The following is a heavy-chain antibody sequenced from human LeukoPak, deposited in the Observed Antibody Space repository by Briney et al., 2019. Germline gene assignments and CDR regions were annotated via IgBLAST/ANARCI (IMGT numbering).Heavy chain of an antibody. J-gene: IGHJ3*02. CDR3: AKGMTYYYDSSDAFDI. D-gene: IGHD3-22*01. Sequence: EGSLRLSCAASGFTFSSYGMHWVRQAPGKGLEWVAVISYVGSNKYYADSVKGRFTISRDNSKNTLYLQMNSLRAEDTAVFYCAKGMTYYYDSSDAFDIWGQGTMVTVSS. CDR2: ISYVGSNK. CDR1: GFTFSSYG. V-gene: IGHV3-30*18.